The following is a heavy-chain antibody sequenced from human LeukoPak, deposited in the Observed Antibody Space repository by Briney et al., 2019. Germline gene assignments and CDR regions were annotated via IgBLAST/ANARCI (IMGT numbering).Heavy chain of an antibody. J-gene: IGHJ4*02. D-gene: IGHD4-23*01. CDR2: IWYDGSNK. Sequence: PGGSLRLYCAASGFTFSNYGMHWVRQAPGKGLEWVAFIWYDGSNKYYADSVKGRFTISRDNSKNTVYLQMNSLRAEDTAVYYCAKVLAVTSYGAKSVFDHWGQGTLVTVSS. CDR3: AKVLAVTSYGAKSVFDH. V-gene: IGHV3-30*02. CDR1: GFTFSNYG.